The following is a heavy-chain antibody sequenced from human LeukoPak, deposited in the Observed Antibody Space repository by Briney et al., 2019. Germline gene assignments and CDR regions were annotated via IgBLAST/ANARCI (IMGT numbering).Heavy chain of an antibody. CDR1: GFTFSSYG. D-gene: IGHD3-10*01. CDR2: ISYDGSHK. J-gene: IGHJ4*02. V-gene: IGHV3-30*18. CDR3: AKRSDSGSHTFDY. Sequence: PGGSLRLSCAASGFTFSSYGMHWVRQAPGKGLEWVAVISYDGSHKYYGDSVKGRLTISRDNSKNTVYLQMSSLRTEDTAVYYCAKRSDSGSHTFDYWGQGTLVTVSS.